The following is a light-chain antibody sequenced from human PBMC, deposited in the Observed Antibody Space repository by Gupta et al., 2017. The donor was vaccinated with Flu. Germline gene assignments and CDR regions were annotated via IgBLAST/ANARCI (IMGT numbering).Light chain of an antibody. CDR1: QSVSSN. CDR3: HQYNNWPPYT. J-gene: IGKJ2*01. CDR2: GAS. Sequence: EIVMTQSPATLSVSPGERATLSCRASQSVSSNLAWYQQKPGQAPRLLIYGASTRATGIPARFSGSGSGTEFTLTISSLQSEDLAVYYCHQYNNWPPYTFGQGTKLEIK. V-gene: IGKV3-15*01.